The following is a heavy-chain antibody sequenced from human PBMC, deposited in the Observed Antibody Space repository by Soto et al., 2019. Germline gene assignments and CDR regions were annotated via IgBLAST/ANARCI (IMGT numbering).Heavy chain of an antibody. CDR1: GFSLSTYHMG. V-gene: IGHV2-5*02. CDR2: NYWDDDK. J-gene: IGHJ4*02. Sequence: QITLKESGPTLVRPAQTLTLTCDFSGFSLSTYHMGVAWIRQPPGKALEWLALNYWDDDKRYSHSLKNRLAISKDTSSNQVVLTITNIDPGDSATYFCSHAGDYDLLTFDHWGPGTLVTVSS. CDR3: SHAGDYDLLTFDH. D-gene: IGHD4-17*01.